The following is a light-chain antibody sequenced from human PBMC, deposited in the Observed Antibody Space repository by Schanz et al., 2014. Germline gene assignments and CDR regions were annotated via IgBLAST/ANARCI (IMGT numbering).Light chain of an antibody. V-gene: IGLV2-11*01. J-gene: IGLJ3*02. Sequence: QSALTQPRSVSGSPGQSVTISCTGTSSDVGAYDYVSWYQQHPGKAPKLMIYGVSHRPSGVPDRFSGSKSGNTASLTISGLQADDEADYYCCSYAGSTTYWLFGGGTKLTVL. CDR1: SSDVGAYDY. CDR3: CSYAGSTTYWL. CDR2: GVS.